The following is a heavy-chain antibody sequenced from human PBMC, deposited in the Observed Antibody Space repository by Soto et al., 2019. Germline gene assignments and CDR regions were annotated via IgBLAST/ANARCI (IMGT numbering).Heavy chain of an antibody. CDR1: GGTFSSYT. CDR2: IIPILGIA. D-gene: IGHD5-12*01. CDR3: ARGSVGGYSGSILGTSPQLDY. J-gene: IGHJ4*02. Sequence: KVSCKASGGTFSSYTISWVRQAPGQGLEWMGRIIPILGIANYAQKFQGRVTITADKSTSTAYMELSSLRSEDTAVYYCARGSVGGYSGSILGTSPQLDYWGQGTLVTVSS. V-gene: IGHV1-69*02.